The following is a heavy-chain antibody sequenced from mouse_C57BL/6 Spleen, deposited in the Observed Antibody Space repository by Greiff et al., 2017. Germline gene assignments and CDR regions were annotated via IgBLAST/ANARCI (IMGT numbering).Heavy chain of an antibody. CDR3: GSRYYDYDGAFAY. J-gene: IGHJ3*01. V-gene: IGHV1-64*01. CDR2: IHPNSGST. CDR1: GYTFTSYW. Sequence: QVQLQQPGAELVKPGASVKLSCKASGYTFTSYWMHWVKQRPGQGLEWIGMIHPNSGSTNYNEKFKSKAKLTVDKASSTAYMQLSSLTSEDAAVYYCGSRYYDYDGAFAYWGQGTLVTVSA. D-gene: IGHD2-4*01.